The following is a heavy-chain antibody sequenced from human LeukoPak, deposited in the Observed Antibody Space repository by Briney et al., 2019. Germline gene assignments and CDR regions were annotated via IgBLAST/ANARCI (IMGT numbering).Heavy chain of an antibody. CDR1: GFTLSSYW. V-gene: IGHV3-7*01. Sequence: GGSLRLSCAASGFTLSSYWMSWVRQAPGKGLEWVANIKQDGSEKYYVDSVKGRFTISRDNAKNSLYLQMNSLRAEDTAVYYCARAPYGDYAGIDYWGQGTLVTVSS. CDR2: IKQDGSEK. CDR3: ARAPYGDYAGIDY. J-gene: IGHJ4*02. D-gene: IGHD4-17*01.